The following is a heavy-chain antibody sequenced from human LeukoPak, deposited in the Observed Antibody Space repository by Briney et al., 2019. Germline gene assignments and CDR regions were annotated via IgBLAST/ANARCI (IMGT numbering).Heavy chain of an antibody. Sequence: SETLSLTRTVSGGSISGYYWSWIRQPPGKGLEGIGDIPYTGSTNYNPSLQSPVTISVDTSKNQFSLELSFVTAADTAVYFCAGCGVYYYGYWGQGTLVNVFS. D-gene: IGHD3-10*01. J-gene: IGHJ4*02. CDR1: GGSISGYY. CDR2: IPYTGST. V-gene: IGHV4-59*01. CDR3: AGCGVYYYGY.